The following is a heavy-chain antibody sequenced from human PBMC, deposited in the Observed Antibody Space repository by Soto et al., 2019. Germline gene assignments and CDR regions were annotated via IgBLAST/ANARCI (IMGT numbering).Heavy chain of an antibody. V-gene: IGHV4-4*07. CDR3: ARDSVSLTLFDY. J-gene: IGHJ4*02. Sequence: QVELQESGPRLVRPSETLYLTWTVSGGSMSGYHWSWVRRPAGMGLEWIGRGRSTGSTDYNLSVEGRITVSPDPSKKQFSLKLRSATAADTALYFCARDSVSLTLFDYWGQGSLVTISS. CDR2: GRSTGST. CDR1: GGSMSGYH. D-gene: IGHD3-10*01.